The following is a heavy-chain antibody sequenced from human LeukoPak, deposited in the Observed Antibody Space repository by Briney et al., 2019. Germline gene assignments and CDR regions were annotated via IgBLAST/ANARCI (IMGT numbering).Heavy chain of an antibody. V-gene: IGHV3-23*01. D-gene: IGHD2-2*01. CDR1: GFTFSSYA. CDR3: ARDQGYCSSTSCLYFDY. CDR2: ISGSGGST. Sequence: PGGSLRLSCAASGFTFSSYAMSWVRQAPGKGLEWVSAISGSGGSTYYADSVKGRFTISRDNSKNTLYLQMNSLRAEDTAVYYCARDQGYCSSTSCLYFDYWGQGTLVTVSS. J-gene: IGHJ4*02.